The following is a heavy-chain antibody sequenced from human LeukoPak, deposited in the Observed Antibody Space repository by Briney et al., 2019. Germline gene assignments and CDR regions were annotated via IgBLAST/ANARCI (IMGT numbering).Heavy chain of an antibody. CDR2: IYHSGST. Sequence: PSETLSLTCTVSGYSISSGYYWGWLRQPPGKGLEWIGSIYHSGSTYYNPSLKSRVTISVDTSKNQFSLKLSSVTAADTVVYYCARGGGYYDSSGYYHPSYFDYWGQGTLVTVSS. CDR3: ARGGGYYDSSGYYHPSYFDY. D-gene: IGHD3-22*01. V-gene: IGHV4-38-2*02. CDR1: GYSISSGYY. J-gene: IGHJ4*02.